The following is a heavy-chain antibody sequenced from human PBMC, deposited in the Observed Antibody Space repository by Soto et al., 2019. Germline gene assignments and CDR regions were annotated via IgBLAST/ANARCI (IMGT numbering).Heavy chain of an antibody. CDR2: IYHSGST. Sequence: SETLALTCPGSGYSISSSYCWGWTRQPPGKGLEWIGSIYHSGSTYYNPSLKSRVTISVDTSKNQFSLKLSSVTAADTAVYYCARVGSGYDWDFDYWGQGTLVT. J-gene: IGHJ4*02. D-gene: IGHD5-12*01. CDR3: ARVGSGYDWDFDY. V-gene: IGHV4-38-2*01. CDR1: GYSISSSYC.